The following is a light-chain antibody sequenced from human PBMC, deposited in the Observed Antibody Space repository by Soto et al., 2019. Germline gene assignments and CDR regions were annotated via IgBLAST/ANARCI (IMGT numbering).Light chain of an antibody. V-gene: IGKV3-20*01. Sequence: EIVLKQSPGTLSLYQGERATLSCRASQSVSSNSLAWSQHKPGQAPRLLISGASSRATGIPDRFSGSGSGTDFTLTISRLEPEDFAVYYCQEYGSSPRTFGQGTKVDNK. CDR1: QSVSSNS. J-gene: IGKJ1*01. CDR2: GAS. CDR3: QEYGSSPRT.